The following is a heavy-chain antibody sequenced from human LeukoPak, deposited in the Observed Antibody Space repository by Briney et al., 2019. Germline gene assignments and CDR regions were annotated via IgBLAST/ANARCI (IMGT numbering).Heavy chain of an antibody. CDR2: VSGSGGST. D-gene: IGHD6-6*01. J-gene: IGHJ4*02. CDR1: GFTFSSYA. V-gene: IGHV3-23*01. CDR3: AKDRVGVAARSSWDY. Sequence: GGSLRLSCAASGFTFSSYAMSWVRQAPGKGLEWVSAVSGSGGSTYYADSVKGRFTISRDNSKNTLYLQMNSLRAEDTAVYYCAKDRVGVAARSSWDYWGQGTLVTVSS.